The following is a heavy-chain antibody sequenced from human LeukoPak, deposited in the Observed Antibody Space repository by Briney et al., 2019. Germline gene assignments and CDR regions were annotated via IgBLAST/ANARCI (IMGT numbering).Heavy chain of an antibody. D-gene: IGHD2-15*01. CDR3: ARRYCSGGRCYSESWFEP. CDR1: GYNFTKYW. V-gene: IGHV5-51*01. Sequence: GESLKISCKGSGYNFTKYWIGWVRQMPAQGLEWVGIIYPGDSDTRYSPSFQGQVTLSADKSISTAYLQWSSLKASDAAMYYCARRYCSGGRCYSESWFEPWGQGTLVTVCS. CDR2: IYPGDSDT. J-gene: IGHJ5*02.